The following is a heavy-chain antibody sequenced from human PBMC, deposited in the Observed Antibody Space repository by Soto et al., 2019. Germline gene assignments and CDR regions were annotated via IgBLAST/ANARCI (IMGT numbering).Heavy chain of an antibody. CDR2: NIPIFGTA. CDR3: TRADYGGTLYYYYCCRDV. CDR1: GGTFSSYA. D-gene: IGHD4-17*01. V-gene: IGHV1-69*01. Sequence: QVQLVQSGAEVKNPGSSVKVSCKASGGTFSSYAISWVRQAPGQGLEWMGGNIPIFGTANYAQKFQGRVTITADESTRTAYMELSSLRSEDTTVYYCTRADYGGTLYYYYCCRDVWRQGTTVTVSS. J-gene: IGHJ6*02.